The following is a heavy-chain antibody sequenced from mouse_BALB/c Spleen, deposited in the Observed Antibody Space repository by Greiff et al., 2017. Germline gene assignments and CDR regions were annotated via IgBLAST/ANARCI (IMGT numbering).Heavy chain of an antibody. Sequence: VQLQQSGAELVRPGASVKLSCKASGYTFTSYWINWVKQRPGQGLEWIGNIYPSDSYTNYNQKFKDKATLTVDKSSSTAYMQLSSPTSEDSAVYYCTRTATMDYWGQGTSVTVSS. J-gene: IGHJ4*01. CDR1: GYTFTSYW. CDR3: TRTATMDY. D-gene: IGHD1-2*01. V-gene: IGHV1-69*02. CDR2: IYPSDSYT.